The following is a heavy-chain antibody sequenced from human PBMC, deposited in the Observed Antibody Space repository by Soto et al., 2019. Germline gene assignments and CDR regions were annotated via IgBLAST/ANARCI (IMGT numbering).Heavy chain of an antibody. Sequence: EVQLVESGGGLVQPGGSLRLSCAGSGFTLSDHYIDWVRQAPGKGLEWVGRSRDKPQGYSTAYAASVKGRFTTSRDESKNSAYLQMNSLKTEDTAVYYCVREGGESSDGLYYFDSWGQGSLVTVSS. V-gene: IGHV3-72*01. D-gene: IGHD3-16*01. J-gene: IGHJ4*02. CDR1: GFTLSDHY. CDR3: VREGGESSDGLYYFDS. CDR2: SRDKPQGYST.